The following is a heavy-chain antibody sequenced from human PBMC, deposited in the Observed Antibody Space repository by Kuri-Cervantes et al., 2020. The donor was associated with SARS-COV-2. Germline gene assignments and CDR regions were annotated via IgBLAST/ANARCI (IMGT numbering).Heavy chain of an antibody. D-gene: IGHD1-1*01. CDR3: VRDGDHWNFDY. CDR1: GFTFDDYA. Sequence: GGSLRLSCAASGFTFDDYAMHWVRQAPGKGLEWVSGISWTSGSIGYADSVKGRFTISRDNAKNMLFLQMNSLRAEDTAVYYCVRDGDHWNFDYWGQGTLVTVSS. CDR2: ISWTSGSI. V-gene: IGHV3-9*01. J-gene: IGHJ4*02.